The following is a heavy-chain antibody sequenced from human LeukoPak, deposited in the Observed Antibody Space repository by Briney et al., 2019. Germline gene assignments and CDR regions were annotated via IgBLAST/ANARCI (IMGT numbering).Heavy chain of an antibody. CDR3: ARRYGELGATFDY. D-gene: IGHD1-26*01. V-gene: IGHV4-31*03. J-gene: IGHJ4*02. CDR2: ISYSGST. CDR1: GGSTSSGGYY. Sequence: SETLSLTCTVSGGSTSSGGYYWSWIRQNPGKGLEWIGYISYSGSTYYNPSLKSRITISVDTSKNQFSLKLSSVTAADTAVYYCARRYGELGATFDYWGQGTLVTVSS.